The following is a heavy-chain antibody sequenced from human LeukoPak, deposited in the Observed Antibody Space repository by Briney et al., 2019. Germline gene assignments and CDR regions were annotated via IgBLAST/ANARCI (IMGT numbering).Heavy chain of an antibody. CDR3: ARDVRLVVVPAAMLLGTGRGPLDY. D-gene: IGHD2-2*01. CDR2: ISSSSSYI. V-gene: IGHV3-21*01. J-gene: IGHJ4*02. CDR1: GFTFSSYS. Sequence: GGSLRLSCAASGFTFSSYSMNWVRQAPGKGLEWVSSISSSSSYIYYADSVKGRFTISSDNAKNSLYLQMNSLRAEDTAVYYCARDVRLVVVPAAMLLGTGRGPLDYWGQGTLVTVSS.